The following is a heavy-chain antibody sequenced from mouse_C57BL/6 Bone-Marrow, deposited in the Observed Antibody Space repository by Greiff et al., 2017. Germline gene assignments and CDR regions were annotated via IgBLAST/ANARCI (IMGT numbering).Heavy chain of an antibody. CDR3: ASDTSNYDDY. D-gene: IGHD2-10*02. J-gene: IGHJ2*01. CDR1: GFNIKDYY. CDR2: IDPEDGET. Sequence: VQLQQSGAELVKPGASVKLSCTASGFNIKDYYMHWVKQRTEQGLEWIGRIDPEDGETKYAPNFQGKATITADTSSNTAYLQLSSLTSEDTAVYYCASDTSNYDDYWGQGTTLTVSS. V-gene: IGHV14-2*01.